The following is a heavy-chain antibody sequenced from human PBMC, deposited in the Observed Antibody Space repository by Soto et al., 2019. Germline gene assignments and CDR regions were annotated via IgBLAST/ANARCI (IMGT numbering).Heavy chain of an antibody. J-gene: IGHJ4*02. D-gene: IGHD1-26*01. Sequence: TVGSLRLSCAASGFTFSSYAMSWVRQAPGKGLEWVSAISGSGGSTYYADSVKGRFTISRDNSKNTLYLQMNSLRAEDTAVYYCAKATTGPARYASDWGQGTLVTVSS. CDR1: GFTFSSYA. CDR3: AKATTGPARYASD. V-gene: IGHV3-23*01. CDR2: ISGSGGST.